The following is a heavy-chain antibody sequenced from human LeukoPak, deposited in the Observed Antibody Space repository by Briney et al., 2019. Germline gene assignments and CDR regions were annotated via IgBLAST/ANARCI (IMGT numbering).Heavy chain of an antibody. V-gene: IGHV4-59*01. CDR3: ARESRAYAGYYFDY. Sequence: PLETLSLTCTVSGGSISSYYWSWIRQPPGKGLEWIGYIYYSGSTNYNPSLKSRVTISVDTSKNQFSLKLSSVTAADTAVYYCARESRAYAGYYFDYWGQGTLVTVSS. CDR2: IYYSGST. J-gene: IGHJ4*02. CDR1: GGSISSYY.